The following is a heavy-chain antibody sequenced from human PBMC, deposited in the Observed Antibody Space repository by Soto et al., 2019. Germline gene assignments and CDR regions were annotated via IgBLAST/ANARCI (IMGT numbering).Heavy chain of an antibody. Sequence: GASVKVSCKTSGFTFTNSAVQWVRQARGQRLEWIGWIGVGGGNTNYAQNIQDRLTITRDLSTSTAYMELTSLRAEDTAVYYCAKAHYYDSSGYYYHLWYFDYWGQGTLVTVSS. V-gene: IGHV1-58*01. CDR2: IGVGGGNT. CDR1: GFTFTNSA. J-gene: IGHJ4*02. CDR3: AKAHYYDSSGYYYHLWYFDY. D-gene: IGHD3-22*01.